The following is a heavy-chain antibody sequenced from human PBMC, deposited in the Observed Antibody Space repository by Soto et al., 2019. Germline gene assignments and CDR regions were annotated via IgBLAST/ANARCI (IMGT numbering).Heavy chain of an antibody. D-gene: IGHD5-12*01. CDR3: AADFDGGYGNFGY. CDR2: IVVGSGNT. V-gene: IGHV1-58*02. Sequence: SVKVSCKASGFTFTSSAMQWVRQARGQRLEWIGWIVVGSGNTNYAQKFQERVTITRDMSTSTAYMELSSLRSEDTAVYYCAADFDGGYGNFGYWGQGTLVTVSS. CDR1: GFTFTSSA. J-gene: IGHJ4*02.